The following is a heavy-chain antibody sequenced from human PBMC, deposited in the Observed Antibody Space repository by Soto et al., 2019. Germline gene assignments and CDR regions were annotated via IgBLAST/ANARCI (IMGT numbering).Heavy chain of an antibody. D-gene: IGHD3-22*01. J-gene: IGHJ4*02. V-gene: IGHV1-18*01. CDR3: ARDNFFYDSIGYYYERELDY. CDR2: ISAYNGNT. Sequence: GASVKVSCKASGYTLISYGISWVRQAPGQGLECMGWISAYNGNTKYAQKFQGRVTMTTDTSTSTAYMELRSLRSDDTAVYYCARDNFFYDSIGYYYERELDYWGQGTLVTVSS. CDR1: GYTLISYG.